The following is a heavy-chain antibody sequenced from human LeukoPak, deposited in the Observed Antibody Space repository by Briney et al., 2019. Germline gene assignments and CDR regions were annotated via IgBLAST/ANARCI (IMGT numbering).Heavy chain of an antibody. CDR2: IKQDGTEK. D-gene: IGHD6-13*01. CDR1: GFTISEYW. J-gene: IGHJ2*01. V-gene: IGHV3-7*01. CDR3: ARVSAAGTGFLDL. Sequence: GGSLRLSCEASGFTISEYWMSWVRQAPGKGLEWVANIKQDGTEKNYVDSVKGRLTTSGDNAKNSLFLQMNSLRVEDTAVYYCARVSAAGTGFLDLWGRGTLVLVSA.